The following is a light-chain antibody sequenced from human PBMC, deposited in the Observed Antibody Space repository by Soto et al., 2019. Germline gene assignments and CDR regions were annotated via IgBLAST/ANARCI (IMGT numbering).Light chain of an antibody. V-gene: IGLV1-40*01. CDR1: SSNIGAGYD. Sequence: QSVLTQPPSVSGAPGQRVTISCTWSSSNIGAGYDVHWYQQLPGTAPKLLIYGNSNRPSGVPDRFSGSKSGTTASLAITGLQAEDEADYYCQSYDRSLSVYYVFGTGTKVTVL. J-gene: IGLJ1*01. CDR3: QSYDRSLSVYYV. CDR2: GNS.